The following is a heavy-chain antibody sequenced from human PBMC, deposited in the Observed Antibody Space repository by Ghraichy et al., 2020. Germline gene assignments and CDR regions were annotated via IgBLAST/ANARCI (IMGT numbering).Heavy chain of an antibody. V-gene: IGHV3-21*01. D-gene: IGHD3-22*01. CDR1: GFSFSSYT. J-gene: IGHJ4*02. Sequence: GGSLRLSCAASGFSFSSYTMSWVRQAPGKGLEWVSSISSSGTIKYLTDAVKGRFTISRDNARNSQYLQMNSLTAEDTAVYYCARASGSHYDSGGNYACYFDNWGQGIMVTVSS. CDR3: ARASGSHYDSGGNYACYFDN. CDR2: ISSSGTIK.